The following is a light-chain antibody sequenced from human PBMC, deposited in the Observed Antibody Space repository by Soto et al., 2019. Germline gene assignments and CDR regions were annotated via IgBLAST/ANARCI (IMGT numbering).Light chain of an antibody. CDR2: EGR. V-gene: IGLV2-23*01. CDR3: LSDGKV. CDR1: NSGVVNYEY. J-gene: IGLJ1*01. Sequence: QPALSQPASVSGSPGQSITISCTGINSGVVNYEYVSWYQQFPDKAPKLIIYEGRERPSGVSDRFSGSKSDNAASLTISALQTEDEAEYFCLSDGKVFATGTKATVL.